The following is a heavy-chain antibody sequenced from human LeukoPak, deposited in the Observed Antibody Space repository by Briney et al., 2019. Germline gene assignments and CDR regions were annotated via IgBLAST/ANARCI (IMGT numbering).Heavy chain of an antibody. D-gene: IGHD1-26*01. CDR1: GGSISSGNYY. V-gene: IGHV4-39*01. CDR2: IYNSVST. CDR3: ARNLSMGVGATRFAAFDL. Sequence: SETLSLTCSVSGGSISSGNYYWGWIRQPTGKGLRWIGSIYNSVSTHYNLSLKSRVSIDVDTSKNQFSLKLSSVTATDTAVYYCARNLSMGVGATRFAAFDLWGLGTMVTVSS. J-gene: IGHJ3*01.